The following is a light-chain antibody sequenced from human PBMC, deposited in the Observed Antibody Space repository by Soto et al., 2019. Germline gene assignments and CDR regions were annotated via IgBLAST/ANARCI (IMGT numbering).Light chain of an antibody. CDR2: GAS. Sequence: EIVLTQSPGTLSLSPGERATLSCRASQSVSSNLAWYQQKPGQAPRLLIFGASIRVTGIPDRFIGSGSGTDFTLTISRLEPEDFAVYYCQQYGSSPITFGQGTRLEN. CDR1: QSVSSN. CDR3: QQYGSSPIT. J-gene: IGKJ5*01. V-gene: IGKV3-20*01.